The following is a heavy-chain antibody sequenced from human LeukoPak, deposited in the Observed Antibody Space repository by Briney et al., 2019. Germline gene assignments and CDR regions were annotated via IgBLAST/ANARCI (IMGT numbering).Heavy chain of an antibody. V-gene: IGHV4-34*01. J-gene: IGHJ4*02. CDR3: ARLAVAGRRPSRDY. Sequence: SETLSLTCAVYNMSLSGYYWSWIRQPPGKGLEWIGEINHSGSTNYNPSLKSRVTISVDTSKNQFSLKLSSVTAADTAVYYCARLAVAGRRPSRDYWGQGTLVTVSS. D-gene: IGHD6-19*01. CDR2: INHSGST. CDR1: NMSLSGYY.